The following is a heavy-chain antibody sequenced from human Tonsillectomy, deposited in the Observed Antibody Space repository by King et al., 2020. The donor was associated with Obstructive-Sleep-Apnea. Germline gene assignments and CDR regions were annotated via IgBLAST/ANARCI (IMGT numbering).Heavy chain of an antibody. CDR3: ARHRGVEDYGGYGDYFDY. CDR2: MYYSGNT. J-gene: IGHJ4*02. CDR1: GCSISNYY. Sequence: QLQESGPGLVKPSETLSLICTVSGCSISNYYWSWIRQPPGKGLEWIGYMYYSGNTNFNPSLKSRVTISADTSKIQISLRLSSVTAADTAVYYCARHRGVEDYGGYGDYFDYWGQGTLVTVSS. D-gene: IGHD5-12*01. V-gene: IGHV4-59*08.